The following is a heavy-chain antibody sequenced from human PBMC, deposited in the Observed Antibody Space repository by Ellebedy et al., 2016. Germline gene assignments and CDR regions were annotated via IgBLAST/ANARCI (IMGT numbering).Heavy chain of an antibody. J-gene: IGHJ6*03. V-gene: IGHV3-21*05. CDR2: ISSSSSYI. CDR1: GFTFSSYS. CDR3: ARIEVVVPALWDYYYMDV. Sequence: GESLKISXAASGFTFSSYSMNWVRQAPGKGLEWVSYISSSSSYIYYADSVKGRFTISRDNAKNSLYLQMNSLRAEDTAVYYCARIEVVVPALWDYYYMDVWGKGTTVTVSS. D-gene: IGHD2-2*01.